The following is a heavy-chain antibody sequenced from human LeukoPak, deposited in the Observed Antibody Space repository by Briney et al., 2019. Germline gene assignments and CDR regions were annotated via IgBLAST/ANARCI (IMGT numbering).Heavy chain of an antibody. CDR3: ARDHLLFRQPPNWFDP. CDR1: GYTFTSYD. Sequence: GASVKVSCKASGYTFTSYDINWVRQAPGQGLEWMGWISPDSGGTKYAQKFQDRVTMTSDTSISTAYMELSRLRSDDTAVYYCARDHLLFRQPPNWFDPWGQGTLVTVSS. V-gene: IGHV1-2*02. D-gene: IGHD1-14*01. J-gene: IGHJ5*02. CDR2: ISPDSGGT.